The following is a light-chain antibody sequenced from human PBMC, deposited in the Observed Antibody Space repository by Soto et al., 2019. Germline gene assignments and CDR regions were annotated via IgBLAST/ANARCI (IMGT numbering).Light chain of an antibody. J-gene: IGKJ2*01. CDR2: AAS. Sequence: DIQMTQSPSSLSASVGDRVTITCRASQTISSFLSWYQQNPGKAPKLLIYAASSLQSGVPSRFSGSGSGTDFTLTISSLQPADVATYYCQQSYSTLYTFGQGTRLEIK. CDR3: QQSYSTLYT. V-gene: IGKV1-39*01. CDR1: QTISSF.